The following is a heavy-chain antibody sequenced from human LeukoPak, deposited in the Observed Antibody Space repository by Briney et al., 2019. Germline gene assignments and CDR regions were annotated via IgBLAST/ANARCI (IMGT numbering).Heavy chain of an antibody. D-gene: IGHD3-9*01. CDR1: GLLFSKYH. CDR2: FGGCDGGT. V-gene: IGHV3-23*01. J-gene: IGHJ4*01. Sequence: QRGGSLRLFCAVSGLLFSKYHMRCVRRSPGRGLEWVSSFGGCDGGTFYADSEKGRFTVSRDDPKNTLYLQMNTLRVEDTAVYYCAKWGDYDILTGYYDSDYWGHGTLVTVSS. CDR3: AKWGDYDILTGYYDSDY.